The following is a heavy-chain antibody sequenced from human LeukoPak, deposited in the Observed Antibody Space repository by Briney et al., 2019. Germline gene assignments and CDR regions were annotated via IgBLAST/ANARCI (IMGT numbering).Heavy chain of an antibody. V-gene: IGHV4-4*07. CDR2: IYTSGST. CDR3: GRGRSPGTSYEAIDY. D-gene: IGHD3-10*01. J-gene: IGHJ4*02. Sequence: PSETLSLTCTVSGGSISSYYWSWIRQPAGKGLEWIGRIYTSGSTNYNPSLKSRVTMSVDTSKNQFSLKLSSVTAADTAVYYCGRGRSPGTSYEAIDYWGQGTLVTVSS. CDR1: GGSISSYY.